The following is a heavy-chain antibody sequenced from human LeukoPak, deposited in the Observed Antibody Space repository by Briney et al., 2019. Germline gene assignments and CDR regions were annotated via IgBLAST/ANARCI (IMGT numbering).Heavy chain of an antibody. CDR3: ARGLGGAPTTVLS. CDR1: RGSVTSYH. CDR2: IYFSGNT. V-gene: IGHV4-59*08. Sequence: PSETLSLTCTVSRGSVTSYHWSWIRQPPGKGLEWIGDIYFSGNTKYNPSLQSRVTISLDTSQNQFSLKLSSVTAADTAVYYCARGLGGAPTTVLSWGQGTLVTVSS. J-gene: IGHJ5*02. D-gene: IGHD4-17*01.